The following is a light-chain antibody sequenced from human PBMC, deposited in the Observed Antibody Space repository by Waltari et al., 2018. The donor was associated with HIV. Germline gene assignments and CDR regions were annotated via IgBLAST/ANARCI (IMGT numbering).Light chain of an antibody. CDR1: QTVHSD. Sequence: ERVMTQSPTTLSVSPGERATLSCRASQTVHSDLAWYQQRPGQPPRLLISGASTRATGIPARFSGSGSGTEFTLTINSLQSEDFAVYYCQQYNNWPYTFGQGTRLDIK. J-gene: IGKJ2*01. CDR2: GAS. CDR3: QQYNNWPYT. V-gene: IGKV3-15*01.